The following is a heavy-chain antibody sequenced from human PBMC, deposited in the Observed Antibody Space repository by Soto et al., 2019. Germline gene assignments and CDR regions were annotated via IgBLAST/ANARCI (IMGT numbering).Heavy chain of an antibody. CDR3: ARGLDDSSGYCDY. V-gene: IGHV4-30-4*01. Sequence: SETLSLTCTVSGGSISSGDYYWSWIRQPPGKGLEWIGYIYYSGSTYYNPSLKSRVTISVDTSKNQFSLKLSSVTAADTAVYYCARGLDDSSGYCDYWGQGTLVTVSS. CDR2: IYYSGST. J-gene: IGHJ4*02. CDR1: GGSISSGDYY. D-gene: IGHD3-22*01.